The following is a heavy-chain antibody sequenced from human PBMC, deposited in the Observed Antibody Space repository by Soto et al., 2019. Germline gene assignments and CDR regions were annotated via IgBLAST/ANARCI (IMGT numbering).Heavy chain of an antibody. D-gene: IGHD3-10*01. CDR2: IIPIFGTA. CDR1: GGTFSSYA. V-gene: IGHV1-69*13. J-gene: IGHJ5*02. Sequence: ASVKVSCKASGGTFSSYAISWVRQAPGQGLEWMGGIIPIFGTANYAQKFQGRVTITADESTSTAYMELSSLRSEDTAVYYCARTYYYGSGSYYNYNWFDPWGQGTLVTVSS. CDR3: ARTYYYGSGSYYNYNWFDP.